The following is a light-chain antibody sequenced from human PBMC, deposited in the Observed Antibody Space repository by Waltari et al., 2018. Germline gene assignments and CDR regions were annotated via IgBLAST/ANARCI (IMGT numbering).Light chain of an antibody. J-gene: IGLJ2*01. CDR2: KDN. CDR3: QSADSSGTFVV. V-gene: IGLV3-25*03. Sequence: SYELTQPPSVSVSPGQTARITCSGDALPRQYAYWYHQKPGQAPVLVIYKDNERPSGIPERFSGSSSGTTVTLTISGVQAEDGADYYCQSADSSGTFVVFGGGTRLTVL. CDR1: ALPRQY.